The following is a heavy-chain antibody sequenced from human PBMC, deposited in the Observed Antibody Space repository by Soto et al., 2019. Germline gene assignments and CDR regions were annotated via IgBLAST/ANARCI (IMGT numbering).Heavy chain of an antibody. V-gene: IGHV4-39*01. CDR1: GGSISSSSYY. CDR2: IYYSGST. D-gene: IGHD3-22*01. CDR3: ARTRNYYDSSGYYLEWYFDL. J-gene: IGHJ2*01. Sequence: PSETLSLTCTVSGGSISSSSYYWGWIRQPPGKGLEWLGSIYYSGSTYYNPSLKSRVTISVDTSKNQFSLKLSSVTAADTAVYYCARTRNYYDSSGYYLEWYFDLWGRGTLVTVSS.